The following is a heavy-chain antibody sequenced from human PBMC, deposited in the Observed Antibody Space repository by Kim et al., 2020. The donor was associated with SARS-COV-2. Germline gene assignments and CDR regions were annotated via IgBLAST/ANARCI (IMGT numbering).Heavy chain of an antibody. CDR1: GGSISSSSYY. D-gene: IGHD6-19*01. J-gene: IGHJ5*02. CDR2: IYYSGST. Sequence: SETLSLTCTVSGGSISSSSYYWGWIRQPPGKGLEWIGSIYYSGSTYYNPSLKSRVTISVDTSKNQFSLKLSSVTAADTAVYYCARRCVSRQWLVQEGGLVDPWGQGTLVTVSS. V-gene: IGHV4-39*01. CDR3: ARRCVSRQWLVQEGGLVDP.